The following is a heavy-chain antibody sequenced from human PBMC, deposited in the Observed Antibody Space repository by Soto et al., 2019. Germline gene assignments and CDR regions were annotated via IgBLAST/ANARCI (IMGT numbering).Heavy chain of an antibody. Sequence: PGGSLRLSCAASGFTFSGYNMSWIRQAPGKGLEWVSYITSSGSNTFDAESVKGRFTISRDNTMNLLYLQMNSLSAEDTAVYYCARRGTISSAHHFDHWVQGTLVTVSA. CDR2: ITSSGSNT. CDR3: ARRGTISSAHHFDH. J-gene: IGHJ4*02. CDR1: GFTFSGYN. D-gene: IGHD6-6*01. V-gene: IGHV3-11*01.